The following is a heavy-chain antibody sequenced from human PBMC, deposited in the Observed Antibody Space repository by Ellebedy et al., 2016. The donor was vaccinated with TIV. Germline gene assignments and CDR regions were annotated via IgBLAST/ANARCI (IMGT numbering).Heavy chain of an antibody. D-gene: IGHD2-15*01. CDR3: AKVVKGSLDP. V-gene: IGHV3-7*01. CDR1: GFTFSSYW. J-gene: IGHJ5*02. Sequence: GGSLRLSXAASGFTFSSYWMQWVRQAPGKGLEWVANIKQDGSAKYYVDSVKGRFTISRDNAKNSVYLQMNNLRAEDTAVYYCAKVVKGSLDPWGQGTLVTVSS. CDR2: IKQDGSAK.